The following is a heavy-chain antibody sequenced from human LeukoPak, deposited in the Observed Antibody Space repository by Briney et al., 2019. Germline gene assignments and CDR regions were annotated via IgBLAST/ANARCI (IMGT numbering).Heavy chain of an antibody. CDR2: IIPIFGTA. CDR3: AKSYNGYESKPDY. CDR1: GGTFSSYA. J-gene: IGHJ4*02. D-gene: IGHD5-12*01. V-gene: IGHV1-69*13. Sequence: GASVKVSCKASGGTFSSYAISWVRQAPGQGLGWMGGIIPIFGTANYAQKFQGRVTITADESTSTAYMELSSLRSEDTAVYYCAKSYNGYESKPDYWGQGTLVTVSS.